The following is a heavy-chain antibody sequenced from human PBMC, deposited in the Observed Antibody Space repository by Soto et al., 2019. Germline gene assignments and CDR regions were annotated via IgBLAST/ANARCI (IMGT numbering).Heavy chain of an antibody. CDR2: IHHSAGT. CDR1: GVSISRGDW. Sequence: QVLLHESGPGLVKPSGTLSLTCTVSGVSISRGDWWSWVRQAPGKELQWIGEIHHSAGTSSHPSLRSRVSLSVDTSKNQFSLNLKSVTAADTGVYYCVRLVYDTRLNYLYLDSWGQGLLVTLSS. CDR3: VRLVYDTRLNYLYLDS. V-gene: IGHV4-4*02. J-gene: IGHJ4*02. D-gene: IGHD3-22*01.